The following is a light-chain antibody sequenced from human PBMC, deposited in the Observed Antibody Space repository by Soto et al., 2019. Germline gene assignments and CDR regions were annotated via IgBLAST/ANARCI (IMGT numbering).Light chain of an antibody. CDR2: DVS. J-gene: IGLJ3*02. Sequence: QSALTQAASVSGSPGQSITISCTGSSSDIGGYNYVSWYQQHPGKAPQLMIYDVSYRPSGISDRFSGSKSGNTASLTISGLQPKDEADYYCSSYGASSTLFGGGTKLTVL. CDR1: SSDIGGYNY. V-gene: IGLV2-14*03. CDR3: SSYGASSTL.